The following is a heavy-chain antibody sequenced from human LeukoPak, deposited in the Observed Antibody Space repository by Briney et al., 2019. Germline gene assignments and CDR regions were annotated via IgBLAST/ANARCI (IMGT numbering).Heavy chain of an antibody. CDR2: IWYDGSNK. CDR3: ARDEWRYCSGGSCYFGF. D-gene: IGHD2-15*01. Sequence: GSLRLSCATSGFTFSNNYISWVRQAPGKGLEWVAVIWYDGSNKYYADSVKGRFTISRDNSKNTLYLQMNSLRAEDTAVYYCARDEWRYCSGGSCYFGFWGQGTLVTVSS. CDR1: GFTFSNNY. V-gene: IGHV3-33*01. J-gene: IGHJ4*02.